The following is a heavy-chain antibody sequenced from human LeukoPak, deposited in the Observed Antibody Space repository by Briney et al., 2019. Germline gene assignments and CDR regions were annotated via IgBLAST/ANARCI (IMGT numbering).Heavy chain of an antibody. V-gene: IGHV3-30*18. D-gene: IGHD3-10*01. J-gene: IGHJ4*02. CDR3: AKGDPYGSGSYPVDY. CDR2: ISYDGSNK. Sequence: GGSLRLSCAASGFTFSRYGMHWVRQASGKGLEWVALISYDGSNKYYADSVKGRFTIPRDNSKNTLYLQMNSLRPEDTAVYYCAKGDPYGSGSYPVDYWGQGTLVTVSS. CDR1: GFTFSRYG.